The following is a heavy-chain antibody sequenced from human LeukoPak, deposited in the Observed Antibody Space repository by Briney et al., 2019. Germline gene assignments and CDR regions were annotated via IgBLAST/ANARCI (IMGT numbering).Heavy chain of an antibody. CDR1: GYTFINYY. Sequence: ASVKVSCKASGYTFINYYIHWVRRAPGQGVEWMGIINPSGGSTSYAQKFQGRVTMTRDTSTSTVYMNLSSLRSEDTAVYYCARIRPVAGPKDAFHIWGQGTMVTVSS. CDR2: INPSGGST. V-gene: IGHV1-46*01. J-gene: IGHJ3*02. D-gene: IGHD6-19*01. CDR3: ARIRPVAGPKDAFHI.